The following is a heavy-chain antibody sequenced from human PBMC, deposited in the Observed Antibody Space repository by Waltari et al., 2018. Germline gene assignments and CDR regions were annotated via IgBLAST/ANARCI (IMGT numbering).Heavy chain of an antibody. CDR1: GGSISSYY. D-gene: IGHD3-3*01. V-gene: IGHV4-4*07. J-gene: IGHJ4*02. Sequence: QVQLQESGPGLVKPSETLSLTCTVSGGSISSYYWSWIRQPAGKGLEWIGRIYTSGSTNYNPSLKSRVTMAVDTSKNQFSLKLRSVTAADKAVYYCAREGYDFWSGRGLPFDYWGQGTLVTVSS. CDR3: AREGYDFWSGRGLPFDY. CDR2: IYTSGST.